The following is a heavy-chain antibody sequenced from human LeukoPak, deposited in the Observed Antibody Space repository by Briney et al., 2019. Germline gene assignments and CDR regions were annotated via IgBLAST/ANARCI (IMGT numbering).Heavy chain of an antibody. Sequence: GGALRLSCAASRFTVSSNYMSSGRHSPGRGLEWGSVIYRGDITYYADSVKGRFTISRDNSKNTLYLQMNSLRAEDTAVYYCARVGSSPVTGKVADYWGQGTLVTVSS. D-gene: IGHD2-21*02. V-gene: IGHV3-53*01. CDR3: ARVGSSPVTGKVADY. CDR1: RFTVSSNY. CDR2: IYRGDIT. J-gene: IGHJ4*02.